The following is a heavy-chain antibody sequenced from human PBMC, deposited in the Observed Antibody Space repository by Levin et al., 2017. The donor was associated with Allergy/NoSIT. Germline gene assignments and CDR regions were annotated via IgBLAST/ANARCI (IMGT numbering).Heavy chain of an antibody. CDR1: GYTFSSYG. V-gene: IGHV1-18*01. J-gene: IGHJ4*02. CDR2: ISPYNGNT. D-gene: IGHD3-10*01. Sequence: PRASVKVSCKASGYTFSSYGISWVRQAPGQGLEWMGWISPYNGNTNYAQKVQGRVAMTTDTSTTTAYMELKSLRSDDTALYYCARPRGTWGSGSYYAFADWGQGTLVTVSS. CDR3: ARPRGTWGSGSYYAFAD.